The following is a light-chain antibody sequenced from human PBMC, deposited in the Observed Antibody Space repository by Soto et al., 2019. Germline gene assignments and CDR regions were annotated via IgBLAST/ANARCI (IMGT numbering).Light chain of an antibody. CDR2: AAT. Sequence: DIQMTQSPSSLSAFVGDSVTVTCRASQPIGTSLHWYQQKAGKAPKVLISAATKLQSGVPSRFTGGGSGTDFTLTISNLQPEDSDTYYCQQGYNTLWTFGRGTKVDIK. CDR3: QQGYNTLWT. V-gene: IGKV1-39*01. J-gene: IGKJ1*01. CDR1: QPIGTS.